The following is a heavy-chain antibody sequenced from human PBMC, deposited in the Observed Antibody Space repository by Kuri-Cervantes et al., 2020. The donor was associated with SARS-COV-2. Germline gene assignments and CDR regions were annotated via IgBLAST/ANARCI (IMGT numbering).Heavy chain of an antibody. V-gene: IGHV3-11*01. CDR1: GFTFSDYY. J-gene: IGHJ6*03. CDR2: ISSSGSTS. CDR3: TRHVDWNVPQISYYYYMDV. D-gene: IGHD1-1*01. Sequence: WGSLRLSCAASGFTFSDYYMSWIRQAPGKGLELVSYISSSGSTSYYSDSVKGRFTISRDNAKNSLYLQMNSLKTEDTAVYYCTRHVDWNVPQISYYYYMDVWGKGTTVTVSS.